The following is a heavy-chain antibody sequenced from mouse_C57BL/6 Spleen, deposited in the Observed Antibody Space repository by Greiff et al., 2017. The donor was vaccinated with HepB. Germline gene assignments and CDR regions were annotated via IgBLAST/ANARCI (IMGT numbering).Heavy chain of an antibody. Sequence: QVHVKQPGAELVMPGASVKLSCKASGYTFTSYWMHWVKQRPGQGLEWIGEIDPSDSYTNYNQKFKGKSTLTVDKSSSTAYMQLSSLTSEDSAVYYCARSTAQADYWGQGTTLTVSS. CDR1: GYTFTSYW. J-gene: IGHJ2*01. V-gene: IGHV1-69*01. CDR2: IDPSDSYT. D-gene: IGHD3-2*02. CDR3: ARSTAQADY.